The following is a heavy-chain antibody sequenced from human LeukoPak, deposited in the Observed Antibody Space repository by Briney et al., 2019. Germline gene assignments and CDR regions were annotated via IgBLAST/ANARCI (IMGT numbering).Heavy chain of an antibody. J-gene: IGHJ4*02. CDR2: IYPGDSDT. D-gene: IGHD5-18*01. CDR1: GYSFPNYW. V-gene: IGHV5-51*01. CDR3: ARQISGFTYGFAY. Sequence: GESLQISCKGSGYSFPNYWIAWVRQMPGKGREWMGIIYPGDSDTRYSPSFQGQVTISADKSISTAYLQWSSLKASDTAVFYCARQISGFTYGFAYWGQGTLVTVSS.